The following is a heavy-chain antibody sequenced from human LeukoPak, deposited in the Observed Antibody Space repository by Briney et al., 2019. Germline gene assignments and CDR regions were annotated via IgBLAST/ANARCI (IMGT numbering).Heavy chain of an antibody. J-gene: IGHJ4*02. CDR2: IYYSGST. Sequence: SETLSLTCSVSGGSLSSYYWTWIRQPPGKGLEWIGYIYYSGSTNYNPSLKSRVTISVDTSKNQFSLKLSSVTAADTAVYYCARGGIVATKPDYWGQGTLVTVSS. D-gene: IGHD5-12*01. V-gene: IGHV4-59*01. CDR1: GGSLSSYY. CDR3: ARGGIVATKPDY.